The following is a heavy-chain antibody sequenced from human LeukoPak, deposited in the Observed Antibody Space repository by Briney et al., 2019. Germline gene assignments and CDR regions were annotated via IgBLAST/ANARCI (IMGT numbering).Heavy chain of an antibody. CDR2: IHHSGST. CDR3: ARGVVVGTTTFDVGTNYYYGMDV. V-gene: IGHV4-39*07. D-gene: IGHD1-26*01. CDR1: GGSISSGGYY. Sequence: PSETLSLTCTVSGGSISSGGYYWSWIRQPPGEGLEWIGQIHHSGSTNYKPSLKSRVTISIDTSESQFSLKLSSVTAADMAVYYCARGVVVGTTTFDVGTNYYYGMDVWGQGTTVTVSS. J-gene: IGHJ6*02.